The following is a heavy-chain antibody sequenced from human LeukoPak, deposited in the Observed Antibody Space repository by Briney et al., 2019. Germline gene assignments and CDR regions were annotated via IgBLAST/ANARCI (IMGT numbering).Heavy chain of an antibody. CDR1: GFTFSSYS. CDR3: ARDLVQQLEVPYYGMDV. CDR2: ISSSSSYI. J-gene: IGHJ6*02. V-gene: IGHV3-21*01. D-gene: IGHD6-6*01. Sequence: GGPLRLSCAASGFTFSSYSMNWVRQAPGKGLEWVSSISSSSSYIYYADSVKGRFTISRDNAKNSLYLQMNSLRAEDTAVYYCARDLVQQLEVPYYGMDVWGQGTTVTVSS.